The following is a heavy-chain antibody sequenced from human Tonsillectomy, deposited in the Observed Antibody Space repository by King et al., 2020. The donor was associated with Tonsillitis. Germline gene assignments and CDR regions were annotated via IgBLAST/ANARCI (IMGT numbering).Heavy chain of an antibody. CDR3: ARDRSFDPARNGYGMDV. V-gene: IGHV1-69*01. D-gene: IGHD2-8*01. Sequence: QVQLVQSGAEVKKPGSSVKVSCKASGGTFSSFGISWVRQAPGQGLEWMGGIIPIFDTTNYAQKFQGRVTITADESTRTAYMELSSLRPEDTAVYSCARDRSFDPARNGYGMDVWGQGTTVTVSS. CDR1: GGTFSSFG. J-gene: IGHJ6*02. CDR2: IIPIFDTT.